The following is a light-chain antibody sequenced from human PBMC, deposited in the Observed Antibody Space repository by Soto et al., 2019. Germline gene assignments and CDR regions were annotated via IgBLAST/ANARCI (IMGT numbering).Light chain of an antibody. J-gene: IGLJ2*01. CDR1: SYNIGNNY. CDR3: AAWDDSLSGVV. V-gene: IGLV1-47*01. Sequence: QSVLTKPPSASGTPGQRVTISCSGTSYNIGNNYVCWYQQLPGTAPKLLIYRNTQRPSGVPDRFSGSKSGTSASLAISGLLSDYESDYYCAAWDDSLSGVVFGGGTKLTVL. CDR2: RNT.